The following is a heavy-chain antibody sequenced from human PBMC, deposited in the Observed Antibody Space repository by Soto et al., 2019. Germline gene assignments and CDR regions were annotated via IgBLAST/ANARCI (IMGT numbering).Heavy chain of an antibody. V-gene: IGHV1-8*01. D-gene: IGHD2-2*01. CDR2: MNPNSGNT. Sequence: ASVKVSCKASGYTFTSYDINWVRQATGQGLEWMGWMNPNSGNTGYAQKFQGRVTMTRNTSISTAYMRLSSLRSEDTAVYYCASGVEEHIVVVPAAINYYYMDVWGKGTTVTVSS. CDR3: ASGVEEHIVVVPAAINYYYMDV. J-gene: IGHJ6*03. CDR1: GYTFTSYD.